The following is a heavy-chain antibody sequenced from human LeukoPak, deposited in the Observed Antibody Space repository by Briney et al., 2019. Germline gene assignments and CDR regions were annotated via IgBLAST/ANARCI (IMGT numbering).Heavy chain of an antibody. CDR1: GFKFHNYA. J-gene: IGHJ4*02. V-gene: IGHV3-9*01. CDR2: ISWNNESL. D-gene: IGHD4-17*01. CDR3: ARGGYGAHMG. Sequence: PGGSLRLSCTASGFKFHNYALHWVRQAPGKGLEWVSGISWNNESLDYADSVKGRFIISRDNAKNSIYLQMNSLRAEDTAVYYCARGGYGAHMGWGQGTLVTVSS.